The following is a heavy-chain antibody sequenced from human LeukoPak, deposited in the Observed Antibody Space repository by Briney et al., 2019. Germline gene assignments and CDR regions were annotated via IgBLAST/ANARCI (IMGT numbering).Heavy chain of an antibody. CDR3: ARGRDWTFDY. D-gene: IGHD1-1*01. Sequence: GGSLRLAYKGSGFTFSSYWMGWFRQAPGKGLEWVADINEDGSVKQFADSVKGRFTISRDNTKNSVNLQMNSLGADDTAVYFCARGRDWTFDYWGQGTLVTVSS. V-gene: IGHV3-7*04. J-gene: IGHJ4*02. CDR2: INEDGSVK. CDR1: GFTFSSYW.